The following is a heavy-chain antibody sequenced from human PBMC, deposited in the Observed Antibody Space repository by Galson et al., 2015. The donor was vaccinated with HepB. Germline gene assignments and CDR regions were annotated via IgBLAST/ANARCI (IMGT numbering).Heavy chain of an antibody. CDR2: ISYDGSNK. CDR1: GFTFSSYG. Sequence: LRLSCAASGFTFSSYGMHWVRQAPGKGLEWVAVISYDGSNKYYADSVKGRFTISRDNSKNTLYLQMNSLRAEDTAVYYCAKLLNGRQSGGDRYPAEYFQHWGQGTLVTVSS. V-gene: IGHV3-30*18. J-gene: IGHJ1*01. CDR3: AKLLNGRQSGGDRYPAEYFQH. D-gene: IGHD2-21*02.